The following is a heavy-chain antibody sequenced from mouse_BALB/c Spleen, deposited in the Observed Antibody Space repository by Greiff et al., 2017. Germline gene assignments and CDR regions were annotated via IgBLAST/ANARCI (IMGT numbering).Heavy chain of an antibody. Sequence: EVQRVESGGGLVKPGGSLKLSCAASGFAFSSYDMSWVRQTPEKRLEWVAYISSGGGSTYYPDTVKGRFTISRDNAKNTLYLQMSSLKSEDTAMYYCASNWYFDVWGAGTTVTVSS. CDR1: GFAFSSYD. J-gene: IGHJ1*01. CDR3: ASNWYFDV. V-gene: IGHV5-12-1*01. CDR2: ISSGGGST.